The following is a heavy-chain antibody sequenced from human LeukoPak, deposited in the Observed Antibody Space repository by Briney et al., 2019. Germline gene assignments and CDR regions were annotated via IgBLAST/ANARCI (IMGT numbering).Heavy chain of an antibody. CDR1: GFTFSTFP. J-gene: IGHJ3*02. CDR3: VKALTDDAFDI. CDR2: ISRNWDTT. Sequence: PGGSLRLSCSASGFTFSTFPMHWVRQALGKGLEYYSAISRNWDTTYYADSVKGRFTITRDNSKNTLYLQMSSLRPEDTAVYYCVKALTDDAFDIWGQGTMVTVSS. V-gene: IGHV3-64D*06.